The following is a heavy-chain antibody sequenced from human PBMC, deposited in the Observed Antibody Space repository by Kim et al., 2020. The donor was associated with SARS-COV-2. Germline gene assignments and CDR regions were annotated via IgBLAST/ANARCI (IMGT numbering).Heavy chain of an antibody. CDR3: ARLRITMIVVVDAFDI. CDR2: IYYSGST. Sequence: SEALSLTCTVSGGSISSGGYYWSWIRQHPGKGLEWIGYIYYSGSTYYNPSLKSRGTISVDTSKNQFSLKLSSVTAADTAVYYCARLRITMIVVVDAFDIWGQGTMVTVSS. V-gene: IGHV4-31*03. D-gene: IGHD3-22*01. J-gene: IGHJ3*02. CDR1: GGSISSGGYY.